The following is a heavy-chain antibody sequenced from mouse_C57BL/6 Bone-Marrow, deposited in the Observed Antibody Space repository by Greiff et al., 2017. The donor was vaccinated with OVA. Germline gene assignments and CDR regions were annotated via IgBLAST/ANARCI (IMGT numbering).Heavy chain of an antibody. V-gene: IGHV1-59*01. J-gene: IGHJ2*01. CDR3: ARGGVVATWRFDY. CDR2: IDPSDSYT. CDR1: GYTFTSYW. D-gene: IGHD1-1*01. Sequence: VQLQQPGAELVRPGTSVKLSCKASGYTFTSYWMHWVKQRPGQGLEWIGVIDPSDSYTNYNQKFKGKATLTVDTSSSTAYMQLSSLTSEDSAVYYCARGGVVATWRFDYWGQGTTLTVSS.